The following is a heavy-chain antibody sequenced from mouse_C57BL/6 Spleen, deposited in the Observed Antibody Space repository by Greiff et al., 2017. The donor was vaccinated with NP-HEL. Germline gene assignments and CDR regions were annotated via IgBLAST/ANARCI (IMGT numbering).Heavy chain of an antibody. D-gene: IGHD1-1*01. Sequence: EVKLEESGPGMVKPSQSLSLTCTVTGYSITSGYDWHWIRHFPGNKLEWMGYISYSGSTNYNPSLKSRISITHDTSKNHFFLKLNSVTTEDTATYYCARGNNYYGSSRWGDFDVWGTGTTVTVSS. CDR3: ARGNNYYGSSRWGDFDV. CDR1: GYSITSGYD. CDR2: ISYSGST. J-gene: IGHJ1*03. V-gene: IGHV3-1*01.